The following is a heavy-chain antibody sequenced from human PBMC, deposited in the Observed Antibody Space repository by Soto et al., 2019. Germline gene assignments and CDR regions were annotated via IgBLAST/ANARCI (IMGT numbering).Heavy chain of an antibody. V-gene: IGHV3-48*02. D-gene: IGHD5-12*01. CDR1: GFTLSRYS. Sequence: EVQLVESGGGLVQPGGSLRVSCAASGFTLSRYSMNWVRQAPGKGLEWLSYIDSSSDTIYYADSVKGRFIISRDNAKNSLYLQMTSLRDEDTAVYYCARGGVATIFGDSWGQGTLVTVSS. CDR2: IDSSSDTI. J-gene: IGHJ4*02. CDR3: ARGGVATIFGDS.